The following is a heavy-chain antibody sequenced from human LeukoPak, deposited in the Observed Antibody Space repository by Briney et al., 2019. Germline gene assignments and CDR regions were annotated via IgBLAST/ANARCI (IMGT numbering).Heavy chain of an antibody. V-gene: IGHV3-23*01. CDR3: AKGGFCSAGSCYGGFDP. CDR2: ISGSGGST. D-gene: IGHD2-15*01. J-gene: IGHJ5*02. Sequence: GGSLRLSCAASGFTFSSYAMSWVRQAPGKGLEWVSAISGSGGSTWYADSVKGRFTISRDNSKNTLYMQMNSLRVEDTAVYYCAKGGFCSAGSCYGGFDPWGRGTLVTVSS. CDR1: GFTFSSYA.